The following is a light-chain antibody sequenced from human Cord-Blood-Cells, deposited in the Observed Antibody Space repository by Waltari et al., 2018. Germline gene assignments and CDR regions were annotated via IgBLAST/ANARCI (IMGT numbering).Light chain of an antibody. V-gene: IGLV2-14*01. J-gene: IGLJ1*01. CDR1: SSDVGGYNY. CDR2: EVS. Sequence: QSALTQPASVSGSPGQSITISCTGTSSDVGGYNYVSWYQQHPGKPPKLMIYEVSNRPAGVSNRVSGSKSGNTASLTISGLQAEDEADYYCSSYTSSSTYVFGTGTKVTVL. CDR3: SSYTSSSTYV.